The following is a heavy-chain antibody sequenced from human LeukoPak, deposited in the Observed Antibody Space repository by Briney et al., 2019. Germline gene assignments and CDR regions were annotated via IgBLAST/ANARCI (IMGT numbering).Heavy chain of an antibody. CDR3: AIVPAAMDADAFDI. V-gene: IGHV1-2*02. CDR1: GYTFTGYY. J-gene: IGHJ3*02. D-gene: IGHD2-2*01. Sequence: GASVKVSCKASGYTFTGYYMHWVRQAPGQGLEWMGWINPNSGGTNYAQKFQGRVTMTRDTSISTAYMELSRLRSDDTAVYYCAIVPAAMDADAFDIWGQGTMVTVSS. CDR2: INPNSGGT.